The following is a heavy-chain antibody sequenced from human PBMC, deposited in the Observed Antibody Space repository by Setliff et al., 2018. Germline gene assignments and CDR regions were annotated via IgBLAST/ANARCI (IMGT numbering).Heavy chain of an antibody. CDR1: GGSISSSTYY. Sequence: SETLSLTCTVSGGSISSSTYYWSWIRQPAGKGLEWIGHIYIGGSANYNPSLKSRVTMSIDTSKNQFSLKLNSVTAADMAVYYCAREQWLDPPGYYYMDVWAKGTTVTVSS. J-gene: IGHJ6*03. D-gene: IGHD6-19*01. CDR2: IYIGGSA. V-gene: IGHV4-61*09. CDR3: AREQWLDPPGYYYMDV.